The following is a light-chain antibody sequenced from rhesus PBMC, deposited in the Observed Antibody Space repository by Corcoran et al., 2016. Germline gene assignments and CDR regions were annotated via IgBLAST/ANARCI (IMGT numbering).Light chain of an antibody. CDR3: RHGYGSAWT. V-gene: IGKV1-74*01. CDR2: KAS. Sequence: DIRMTQSPSSLSASVGDRVTITCRASENINNYLNGYQQKQGKAPKLLIYKASTLQTGVPSRFRGSGSGTCYTFTIRSLQPEDVATYYCRHGYGSAWTFGRGTRVGIK. J-gene: IGKJ1*01. CDR1: ENINNY.